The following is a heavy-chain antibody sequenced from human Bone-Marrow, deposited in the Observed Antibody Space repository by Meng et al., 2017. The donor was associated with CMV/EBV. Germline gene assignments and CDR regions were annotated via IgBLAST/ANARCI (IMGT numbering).Heavy chain of an antibody. Sequence: GSLRLSCHVSGHSISSDYFWGWVRQSPGTGLEWVGICDSGDTFCNPSLKSRVAISVDTSANQFSLTLRSVTAADTAVYYCVRHIIVVPARGYGVDVWGQGTTVTVYS. CDR2: CDSGDT. D-gene: IGHD2-2*01. CDR3: VRHIIVVPARGYGVDV. CDR1: GHSISSDYF. J-gene: IGHJ6*02. V-gene: IGHV4-38-2*01.